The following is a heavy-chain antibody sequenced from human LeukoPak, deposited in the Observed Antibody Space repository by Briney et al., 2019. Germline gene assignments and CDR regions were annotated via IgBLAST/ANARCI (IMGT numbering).Heavy chain of an antibody. Sequence: PSETLSLTCTVSGGSMSNLYWSWIRQPAGKGLEWIGRIYSSGTTYYNPSLKSRVTMSIDTSKNQFSLKLSSVTAADTAVYYCAREGDHYDSGSYYKKNGMDVWGQGTTVTVSS. CDR2: IYSSGTT. V-gene: IGHV4-4*07. D-gene: IGHD3-10*01. CDR1: GGSMSNLY. CDR3: AREGDHYDSGSYYKKNGMDV. J-gene: IGHJ6*02.